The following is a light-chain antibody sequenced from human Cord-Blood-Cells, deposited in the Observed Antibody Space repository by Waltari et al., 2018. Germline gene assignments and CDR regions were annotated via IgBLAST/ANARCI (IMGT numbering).Light chain of an antibody. CDR2: EVS. J-gene: IGKJ2*01. V-gene: IGKV2-29*02. Sequence: DIVITQTPLSLSVTLGQPAFISCKSSKSLLHRDGKTYLYWYLQKPGQSPKLLIYEVSRRFSGVPDRFSGSGSGTDFTLKISRVEAEYVGVYYCMQGIHLPHTFGQGTKLEIK. CDR3: MQGIHLPHT. CDR1: KSLLHRDGKTY.